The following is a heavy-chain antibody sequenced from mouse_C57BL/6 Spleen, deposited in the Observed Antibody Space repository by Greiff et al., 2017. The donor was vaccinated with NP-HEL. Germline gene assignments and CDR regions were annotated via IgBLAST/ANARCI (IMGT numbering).Heavy chain of an antibody. CDR1: GFSLTSYG. Sequence: VKLMESGPGLVQPSQSLSITCTVSGFSLTSYGVHWVRQSPGKGLEWLGVIWRGGSTDYNAAFMSRLSITKDTSKSQGFFKMNILQADDTARYYGAKSSIYDGYENDAMDYLGQGTSVTVSS. J-gene: IGHJ4*01. CDR2: IWRGGST. D-gene: IGHD2-2*01. CDR3: AKSSIYDGYENDAMDY. V-gene: IGHV2-5*01.